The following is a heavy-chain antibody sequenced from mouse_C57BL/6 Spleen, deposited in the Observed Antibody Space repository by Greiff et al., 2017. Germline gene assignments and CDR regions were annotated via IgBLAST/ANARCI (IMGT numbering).Heavy chain of an antibody. CDR2: INPSTGGT. J-gene: IGHJ4*01. V-gene: IGHV1-42*01. D-gene: IGHD3-1*01. CDR1: GYSFTGYY. CDR3: ARSGSFYYALDY. Sequence: EVKLMESGPELVKPGASVTISCKASGYSFTGYYMNWVKQSPEKSLEWIGEINPSTGGTTYNQKIKAKATLTVDKSSSTAYMQLKSLTSEDSAVYYCARSGSFYYALDYWGQGTSVTVSS.